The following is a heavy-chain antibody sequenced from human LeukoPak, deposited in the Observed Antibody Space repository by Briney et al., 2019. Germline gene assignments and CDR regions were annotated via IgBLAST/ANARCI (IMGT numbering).Heavy chain of an antibody. J-gene: IGHJ4*02. V-gene: IGHV3-74*01. Sequence: GGSLRLSCAASGFTFSSYLMHWVRQAPGKGLVWVSRISNDESSTAYADSVKGRFTISRDNAKNTLYLQMNSLRAEDTAVYYCARSNGKSFDYWGQGTLVTVSS. D-gene: IGHD2-8*01. CDR1: GFTFSSYL. CDR3: ARSNGKSFDY. CDR2: ISNDESST.